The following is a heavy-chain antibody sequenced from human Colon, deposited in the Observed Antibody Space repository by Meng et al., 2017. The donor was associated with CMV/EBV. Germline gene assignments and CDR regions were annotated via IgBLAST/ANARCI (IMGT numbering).Heavy chain of an antibody. D-gene: IGHD2-2*01. CDR2: IRYDATNE. CDR1: GFSINAHG. Sequence: GESLKISCKASGFSINAHGIHWVRQAPGKGLDWVSFIRYDATNEYYAGSLRSRFTLARDISKNIVYLQINRLTAEDTAIYYCARAAEPVANYYYYYDMDVWGQGTKVTVSS. J-gene: IGHJ6*02. CDR3: ARAAEPVANYYYYYDMDV. V-gene: IGHV3-30*02.